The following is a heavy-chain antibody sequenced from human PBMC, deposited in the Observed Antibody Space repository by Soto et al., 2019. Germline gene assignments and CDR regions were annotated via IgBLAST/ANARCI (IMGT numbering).Heavy chain of an antibody. Sequence: GQSLNLSCKCCGCTFTNYWIFCARQRPGKGLEWMGIIYPGDSDTKYNPSFQGQVTISADKSITTTFLQWSSLKTSATAIYYCAASIFYYGMDGWGKGTTVTVPP. CDR3: AASIFYYGMDG. CDR1: GCTFTNYW. V-gene: IGHV5-51*01. CDR2: IYPGDSDT. J-gene: IGHJ6*01.